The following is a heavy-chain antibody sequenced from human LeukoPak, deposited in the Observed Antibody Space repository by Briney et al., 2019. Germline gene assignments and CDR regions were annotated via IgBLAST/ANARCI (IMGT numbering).Heavy chain of an antibody. D-gene: IGHD3-10*01. CDR2: ISGSGGST. J-gene: IGHJ6*03. CDR1: GFTFSSYA. V-gene: IGHV3-23*01. Sequence: PGGSLRLSCAASGFTFSSYAMSWVRQAPGKGLEWGSAISGSGGSTYYADSVKGRFTISRDNSKNTLYLQMNSLRAEDTAVYYCAKAPFMVRGDFYMDVWGKGTTVTVSS. CDR3: AKAPFMVRGDFYMDV.